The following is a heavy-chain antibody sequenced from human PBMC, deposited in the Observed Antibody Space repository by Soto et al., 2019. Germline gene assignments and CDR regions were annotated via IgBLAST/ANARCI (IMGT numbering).Heavy chain of an antibody. V-gene: IGHV3-33*01. CDR1: GFTFSSYG. CDR2: IWYDGSNK. J-gene: IGHJ4*02. CDR3: ARDIGYSSSSAPEY. Sequence: QVQLVESGGGVVQPGRSLRLSCAASGFTFSSYGMHWVRQAPGEGLEWVAVIWYDGSNKYYADSVKGRFTISRDNSKNTLYLQMNSLRAEDTAVYYCARDIGYSSSSAPEYWGQGTLVTVSS. D-gene: IGHD6-6*01.